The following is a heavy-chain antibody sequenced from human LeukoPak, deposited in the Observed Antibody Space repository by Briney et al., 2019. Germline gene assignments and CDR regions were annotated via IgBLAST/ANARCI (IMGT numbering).Heavy chain of an antibody. Sequence: GGSLKLSCATSGPTVRSNYMTWVRQAPGKGLEWVSFIYTDGRTYYADSVKGRFTISRDNSKNTLYLHMNGLRAEDTALYYCARDRYDDSGYYEYWGQGTLVTVSS. J-gene: IGHJ4*02. CDR3: ARDRYDDSGYYEY. CDR2: IYTDGRT. D-gene: IGHD3-22*01. V-gene: IGHV3-53*01. CDR1: GPTVRSNY.